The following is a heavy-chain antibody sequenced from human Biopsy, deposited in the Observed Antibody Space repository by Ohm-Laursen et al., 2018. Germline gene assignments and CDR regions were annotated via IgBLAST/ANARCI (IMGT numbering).Heavy chain of an antibody. D-gene: IGHD3-9*01. J-gene: IGHJ4*02. V-gene: IGHV1-2*02. CDR2: INPKSGGT. Sequence: SVRVSCKASGYSFTGYYLHWVRQAPGQGLEWMGWINPKSGGTHYLEKFRGRVTMTRDTSISTAYMEVSSLRSDDTAVYYCAIDGNDFLTDYLKIDQWGQGTLVTVSS. CDR3: AIDGNDFLTDYLKIDQ. CDR1: GYSFTGYY.